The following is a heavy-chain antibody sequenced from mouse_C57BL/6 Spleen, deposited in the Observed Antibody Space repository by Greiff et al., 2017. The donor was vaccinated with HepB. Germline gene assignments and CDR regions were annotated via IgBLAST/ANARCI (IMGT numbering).Heavy chain of an antibody. J-gene: IGHJ3*01. CDR1: GFTFSDYG. Sequence: EVQLVESGGGLVKPGGSLKLSCAASGFTFSDYGMHWVRQAPEKGLEWVAYISSGSSTIYYADTVKGRFTISRDNAKNTLFLQMTSLRSEDTAMYYCARSYYYGSSPLAYWGQGTLVTVSA. V-gene: IGHV5-17*01. CDR2: ISSGSSTI. CDR3: ARSYYYGSSPLAY. D-gene: IGHD1-1*01.